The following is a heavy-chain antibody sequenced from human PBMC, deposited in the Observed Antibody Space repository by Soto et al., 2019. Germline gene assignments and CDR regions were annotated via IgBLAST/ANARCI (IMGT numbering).Heavy chain of an antibody. J-gene: IGHJ6*03. CDR3: ARELVTASQAGYYYYYMDV. Sequence: PGGSLRLSCAAPGFTFSSYSMNWVRQAPGKGLEWVSSISSSSSYIYYADSVKGRFTISRDNAKNSLYLQMNSLRAEDTAVYYCARELVTASQAGYYYYYMDVWGKGTTVTVSS. V-gene: IGHV3-21*01. CDR1: GFTFSSYS. D-gene: IGHD2-21*02. CDR2: ISSSSSYI.